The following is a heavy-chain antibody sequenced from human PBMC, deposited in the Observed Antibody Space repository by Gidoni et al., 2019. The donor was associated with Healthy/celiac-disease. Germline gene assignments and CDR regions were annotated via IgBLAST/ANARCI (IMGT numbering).Heavy chain of an antibody. J-gene: IGHJ6*02. D-gene: IGHD6-6*01. CDR3: ARVIAARPQFYYYYGMDV. Sequence: QVQLVQSGAEVKKPGSSVKVSCKASGGTFSSYAISWVRQAPGQGLEWMGGIIPIFGTANYAQKFQGRVTITADESTSTAYMELSSLRSEDTAVYYCARVIAARPQFYYYYGMDVWGQGTTVTVSS. CDR1: GGTFSSYA. V-gene: IGHV1-69*01. CDR2: IIPIFGTA.